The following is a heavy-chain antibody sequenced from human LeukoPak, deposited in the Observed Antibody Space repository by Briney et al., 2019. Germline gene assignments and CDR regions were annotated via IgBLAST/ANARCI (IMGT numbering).Heavy chain of an antibody. Sequence: SETLSLTCTVSGGSISSYYRSWIRQPPGKGLEWIGYIYYSGSTNYNPSLKSRVTISVDTSKNQFSLKLSSVTAADTAVYYCARGGRIAAAPYGWFDPWGQGTLVTVSS. V-gene: IGHV4-59*01. CDR2: IYYSGST. J-gene: IGHJ5*02. CDR3: ARGGRIAAAPYGWFDP. CDR1: GGSISSYY. D-gene: IGHD6-13*01.